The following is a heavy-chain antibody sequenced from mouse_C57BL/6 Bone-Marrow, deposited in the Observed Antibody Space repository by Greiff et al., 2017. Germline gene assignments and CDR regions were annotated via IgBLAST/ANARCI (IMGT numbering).Heavy chain of an antibody. Sequence: VQVVESGPGLVAPSQSLSITCTVSGFSLTSYAISWVRQPPGKGLEWLGVIWTGGGTNYNSALKSRLSISKDNSKSQVFLKMNSLQTDDTARYYCARNPPNYYGTLDYWGQGTTLTVSS. CDR3: ARNPPNYYGTLDY. J-gene: IGHJ2*01. CDR1: GFSLTSYA. V-gene: IGHV2-9-1*01. CDR2: IWTGGGT. D-gene: IGHD1-1*01.